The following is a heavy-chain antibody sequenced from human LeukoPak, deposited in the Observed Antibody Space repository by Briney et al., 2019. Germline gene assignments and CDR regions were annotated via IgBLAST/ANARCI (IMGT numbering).Heavy chain of an antibody. CDR3: AKCDNYYDSSGQGGVDY. CDR2: INDDGSDA. V-gene: IGHV3-7*01. D-gene: IGHD3-22*01. J-gene: IGHJ4*02. CDR1: GFTFSSYW. Sequence: GGPLRLSCAASGFTFSSYWMTWVRQAPGKGREGGANINDDGSDANYVDSVKGRFTVSRDNAKNSLYLQLNSLRAEDTAVYYCAKCDNYYDSSGQGGVDYWGQGTLVTVSS.